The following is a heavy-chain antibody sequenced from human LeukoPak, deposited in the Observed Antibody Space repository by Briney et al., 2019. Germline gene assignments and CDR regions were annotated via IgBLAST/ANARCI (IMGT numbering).Heavy chain of an antibody. V-gene: IGHV4-59*08. Sequence: SETLSLTRTVSGGSISSYYWSWIRQPPGKGLEWIGYIYYSGSTNYNPSLKSRVTISVDTSKNQFSLKLSSVTAADTAVYYCATTSVVVRGVDAFDIWGQGTMVTVSS. D-gene: IGHD2-21*01. CDR1: GGSISSYY. CDR2: IYYSGST. CDR3: ATTSVVVRGVDAFDI. J-gene: IGHJ3*02.